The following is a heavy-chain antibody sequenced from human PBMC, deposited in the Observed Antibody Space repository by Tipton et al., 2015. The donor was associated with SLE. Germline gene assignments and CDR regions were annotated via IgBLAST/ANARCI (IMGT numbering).Heavy chain of an antibody. CDR2: IYTSGGST. J-gene: IGHJ6*02. CDR3: ARGAPVRAPTYGLDV. D-gene: IGHD4-11*01. CDR1: GASISGGRYY. V-gene: IGHV4-61*09. Sequence: TLSLTCTVSGASISGGRYYWSWIRQPAGKGLEWIGHIYTSGGSTNYNPSLKSRVTISEDTSKNQFSLKLSSVTAADTAVYYCARGAPVRAPTYGLDVWGQGTTVTVS.